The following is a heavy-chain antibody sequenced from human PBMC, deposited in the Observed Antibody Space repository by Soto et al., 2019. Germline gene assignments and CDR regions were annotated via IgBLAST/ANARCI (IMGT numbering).Heavy chain of an antibody. CDR1: GGSVSSSNW. CDR3: ARVPGVVGSADDAFDI. J-gene: IGHJ3*02. V-gene: IGHV4-4*02. Sequence: QVQLQESGPGLVKPSGTLSLTCAVSGGSVSSSNWWSWVRQSPGKGLEWMGEIYHSGSAHYNPSHKNRSTISLDSSKNQSSLRLTSLTVADTAVYDCARVPGVVGSADDAFDIWGPGTRVSVSS. CDR2: IYHSGSA. D-gene: IGHD2-15*01.